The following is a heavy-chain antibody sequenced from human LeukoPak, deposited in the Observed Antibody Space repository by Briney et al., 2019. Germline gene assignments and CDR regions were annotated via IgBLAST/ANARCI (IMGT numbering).Heavy chain of an antibody. J-gene: IGHJ3*02. CDR3: ARSEITTSGNDAFDM. Sequence: ASVKVSCKASGHIFSRYYVHWVRQAPGQGPEWMGMISPSGGGTDYAQKFRGRVTMTRDTSTATFYMELSSLRSEDTAVYFCARSEITTSGNDAFDMWGQGTMVTVSS. V-gene: IGHV1-46*01. D-gene: IGHD6-13*01. CDR1: GHIFSRYY. CDR2: ISPSGGGT.